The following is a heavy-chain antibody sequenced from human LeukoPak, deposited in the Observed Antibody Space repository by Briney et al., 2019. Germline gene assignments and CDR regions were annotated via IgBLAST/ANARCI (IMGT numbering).Heavy chain of an antibody. V-gene: IGHV3-23*01. D-gene: IGHD6-19*01. Sequence: GGSLRLSCAASQFTFSNYAMSWVRQAPGKGLEWVSAISGSGNTTYFGDSVTGRFTISRDNAKNSLYLQVNSLRAEDTAVYYCARVAVAATYYFDCWGQGTLVTVSS. CDR3: ARVAVAATYYFDC. CDR1: QFTFSNYA. J-gene: IGHJ4*02. CDR2: ISGSGNTT.